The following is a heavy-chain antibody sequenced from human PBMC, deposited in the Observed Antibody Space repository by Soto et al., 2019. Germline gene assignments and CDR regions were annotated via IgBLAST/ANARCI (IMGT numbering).Heavy chain of an antibody. CDR3: VKHMVVVLITTVGYFDY. CDR2: ISESGSRT. CDR1: GFAFSGYA. V-gene: IGHV3-23*01. Sequence: EGSLRLSCAASGFAFSGYAMTWVRQAPGKGLEWVSSISESGSRTFYADSVEGRFTVSRENSKNTLYLQMNSLRAEDTAVYYCVKHMVVVLITTVGYFDYWGQGTLVTVS. J-gene: IGHJ4*02. D-gene: IGHD3-22*01.